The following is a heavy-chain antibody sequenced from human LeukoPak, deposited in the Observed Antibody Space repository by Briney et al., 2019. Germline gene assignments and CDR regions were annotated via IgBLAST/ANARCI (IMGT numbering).Heavy chain of an antibody. CDR2: ISSSSSYI. V-gene: IGHV3-21*01. CDR1: GFTFSSYS. CDR3: ARDSSEGTDY. J-gene: IGHJ4*02. Sequence: PGGPLRLSCAASGFTFSSYSMNWVRQAPGKGLEWVSSISSSSSYIYYADSVKGRFTISRDNAKNSLYLQMNSLRAEDTAVYYCARDSSEGTDYWGQGTLVTVSS. D-gene: IGHD6-25*01.